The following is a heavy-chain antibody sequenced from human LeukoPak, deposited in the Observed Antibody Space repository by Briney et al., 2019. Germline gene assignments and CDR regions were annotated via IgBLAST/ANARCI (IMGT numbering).Heavy chain of an antibody. D-gene: IGHD6-19*01. J-gene: IGHJ3*02. Sequence: ASETLSLTCDVSGVSIKSNSWWSWVRQTPGKGLEWIGEIFHSGNTDYNPSLKSRVTISVDTSKNQFSLKLSSVTAADTAVYYCAREAVARKDDAFDIWGQGTMVTVSS. CDR3: AREAVARKDDAFDI. CDR1: GVSIKSNSW. V-gene: IGHV4-4*02. CDR2: IFHSGNT.